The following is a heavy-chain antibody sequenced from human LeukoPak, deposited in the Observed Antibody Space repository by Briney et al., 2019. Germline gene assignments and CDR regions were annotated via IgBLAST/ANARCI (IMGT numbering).Heavy chain of an antibody. Sequence: PSETLSLTCTVSGGSISSSSYYWSWIRQPPGKGLEWIGYIYYGGSTNYNPSLKSRVTISVDTSKNQFSLKLSSVTAADTAVYYCARAPIPLPPPYYMDVWGKGTTVTVSS. J-gene: IGHJ6*03. CDR1: GGSISSSSYY. CDR3: ARAPIPLPPPYYMDV. CDR2: IYYGGST. V-gene: IGHV4-61*01.